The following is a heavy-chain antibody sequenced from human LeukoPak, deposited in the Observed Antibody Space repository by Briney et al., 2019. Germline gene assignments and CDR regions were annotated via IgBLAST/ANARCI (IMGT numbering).Heavy chain of an antibody. V-gene: IGHV3-53*01. Sequence: PGGSLRLSCAASGYRFSPYWMSWVRQAPGKGLEWVSLIYSGGTTYYADSVKGRFTISRDNSKNTLYLQMNSLRAEDTAVYYCARRGDGGRSFDLWGQGTLVTVSS. D-gene: IGHD4-23*01. J-gene: IGHJ4*02. CDR2: IYSGGTT. CDR3: ARRGDGGRSFDL. CDR1: GYRFSPYW.